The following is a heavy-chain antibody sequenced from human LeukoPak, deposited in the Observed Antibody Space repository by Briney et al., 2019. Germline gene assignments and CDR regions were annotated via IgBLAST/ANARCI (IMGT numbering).Heavy chain of an antibody. CDR1: EYTFSVYH. CDR3: ATITMVHGNWFDP. D-gene: IGHD3-10*01. V-gene: IGHV1-2*02. J-gene: IGHJ5*02. Sequence: ASVKVSCKASEYTFSVYHIHWVRQAPGQGLEWMAWINPDSGDTNYAQKFQGRVTMTRDTSISTAYMEVSSLRSDDTAVYYCATITMVHGNWFDPWGQGTLVTVSS. CDR2: INPDSGDT.